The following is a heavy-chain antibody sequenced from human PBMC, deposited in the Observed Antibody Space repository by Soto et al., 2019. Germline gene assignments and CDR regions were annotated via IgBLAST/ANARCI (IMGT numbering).Heavy chain of an antibody. Sequence: PSETLSLTCTVSGGSISSYYWSWIRQPPGKGLEWIGYIYYSGSTNYNPTLKSRVTISVDTSKNQFSLKLSSVTAADTAVYYCARDGWSIAARNYYGMDVWGQGTTVTVSS. CDR2: IYYSGST. D-gene: IGHD6-6*01. V-gene: IGHV4-59*01. CDR3: ARDGWSIAARNYYGMDV. J-gene: IGHJ6*02. CDR1: GGSISSYY.